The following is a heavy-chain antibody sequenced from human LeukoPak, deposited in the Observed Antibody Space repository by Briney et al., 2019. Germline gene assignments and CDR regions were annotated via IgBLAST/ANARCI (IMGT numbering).Heavy chain of an antibody. CDR3: ARGPYSYGYTGWYFDL. CDR2: INHSGST. D-gene: IGHD5-18*01. CDR1: GGSFSGYY. J-gene: IGHJ2*01. V-gene: IGHV4-34*01. Sequence: SETLSLTCAVYGGSFSGYYWSWIRQPPGKGLEWIGEINHSGSTNYNPSLKSRVTISVDTSKNQFSLQLSSVTAADTAVYYCARGPYSYGYTGWYFDLWGRGTLVTVSS.